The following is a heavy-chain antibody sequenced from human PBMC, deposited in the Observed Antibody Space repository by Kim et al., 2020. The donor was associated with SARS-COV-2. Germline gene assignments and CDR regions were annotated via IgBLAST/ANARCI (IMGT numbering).Heavy chain of an antibody. V-gene: IGHV3-30*04. CDR3: ARSGGSGTPGLYYYGMDV. CDR2: ISYDGSNK. D-gene: IGHD3-10*01. J-gene: IGHJ6*02. CDR1: GFTFSSYA. Sequence: GRSLRLSCAASGFTFSSYAMHWVRQAPGKGLEWVAVISYDGSNKYYADSVKGRFTISRDNSKNTLYLQMNSLRAEDTAVYYCARSGGSGTPGLYYYGMDVWGQGTTVTVSS.